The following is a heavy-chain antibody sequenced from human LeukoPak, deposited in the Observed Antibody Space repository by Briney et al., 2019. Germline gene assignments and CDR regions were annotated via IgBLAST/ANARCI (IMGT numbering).Heavy chain of an antibody. CDR3: AKHPSSFRGGGCQGIDD. Sequence: GRSLRLSCAASGFTFSSYGMHWVRQAPGKGLEWVAVISYDGSNTYYADSVKGRFTISRDNSKNTLYLQMNSLRAEDTALYYCAKHPSSFRGGGCQGIDDWGQVTLVTVSS. J-gene: IGHJ4*02. V-gene: IGHV3-30*18. CDR1: GFTFSSYG. CDR2: ISYDGSNT. D-gene: IGHD3-16*01.